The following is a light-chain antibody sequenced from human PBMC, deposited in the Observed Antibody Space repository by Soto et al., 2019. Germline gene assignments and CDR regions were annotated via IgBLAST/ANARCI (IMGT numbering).Light chain of an antibody. Sequence: QLVLTQPRSVSGSPGQSVTISCTGTSSDVGGYNYVSWYQQHPGKAPKLMIYDVNKRPSGVPDRFSGSKSGNTASLTISGLQAEDEADYYCCSYAGSYTLVFGTGTKLTVL. CDR2: DVN. J-gene: IGLJ1*01. CDR3: CSYAGSYTLV. V-gene: IGLV2-11*01. CDR1: SSDVGGYNY.